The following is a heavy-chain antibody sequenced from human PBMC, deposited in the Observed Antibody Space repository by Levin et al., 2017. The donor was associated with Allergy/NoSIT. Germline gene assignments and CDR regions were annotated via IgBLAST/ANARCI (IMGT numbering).Heavy chain of an antibody. V-gene: IGHV5-51*01. CDR2: IYPGDSDT. J-gene: IGHJ4*02. Sequence: KVSCKASGYSFTNYWIGWVRQMPGKGLEWMANIYPGDSDTKYSPSFQGLVTISVDKSISTAYLQWSRLTASDTAIYHCARQRGRPSYYTAYWGQGTLVTVSS. CDR3: ARQRGRPSYYTAY. CDR1: GYSFTNYW.